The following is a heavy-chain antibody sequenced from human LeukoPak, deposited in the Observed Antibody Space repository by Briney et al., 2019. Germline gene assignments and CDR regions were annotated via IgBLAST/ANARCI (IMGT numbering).Heavy chain of an antibody. J-gene: IGHJ4*02. CDR1: GYAFTNYF. CDR2: INPSGGST. D-gene: IGHD3-10*01. V-gene: IGHV1-46*01. Sequence: ASVKVSCKASGYAFTNYFMHWVRQAPGQGLEWMGIINPSGGSTTYAQKFQGRVTMTRDTSTNTVYMELSSLTSEHTAVYYCARLGAYLRSFDYWGQGTLVTVSS. CDR3: ARLGAYLRSFDY.